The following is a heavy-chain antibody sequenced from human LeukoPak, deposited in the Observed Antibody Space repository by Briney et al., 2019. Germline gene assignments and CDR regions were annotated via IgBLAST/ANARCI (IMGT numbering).Heavy chain of an antibody. CDR1: GYTFTSYD. CDR2: MNPNSGNT. Sequence: GASVRVSCKASGYTFTSYDINWVRQATGQGLEWMGWMNPNSGNTGYAQKFQGRVTVTRNTSISTAYMELSSLRSEDTAVYYCARGSGRWFGDPGADYWGQGTLVTVSS. J-gene: IGHJ4*02. D-gene: IGHD3-10*01. CDR3: ARGSGRWFGDPGADY. V-gene: IGHV1-8*01.